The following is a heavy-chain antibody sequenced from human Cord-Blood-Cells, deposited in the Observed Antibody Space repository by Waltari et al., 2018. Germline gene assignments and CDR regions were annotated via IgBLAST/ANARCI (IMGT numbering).Heavy chain of an antibody. V-gene: IGHV4-34*01. CDR1: GGSFSGYY. CDR2: INHSGST. J-gene: IGHJ2*01. Sequence: QVQLQQWGAGLLKPSETLSLTCAVYGGSFSGYYWGWIRQPPGKGLEWIGEINHSGSTNYTPSLKSRVIISVDTSKNQFSLKLSSVTAADTAVYYCASDWYFDLWGRGTLVTVSS. CDR3: ASDWYFDL.